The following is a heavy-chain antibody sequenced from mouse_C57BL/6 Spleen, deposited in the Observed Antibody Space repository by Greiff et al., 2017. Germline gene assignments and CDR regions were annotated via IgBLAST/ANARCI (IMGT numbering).Heavy chain of an antibody. CDR1: GFNIKDYY. V-gene: IGHV14-2*01. CDR3: APTYTAFWCAY. Sequence: VQLQQSGAELVKPGASVKLSCTASGFNIKDYYMHWVKQRTEQGLEWIGKIDPEDGETKDAPKFQGKDTIIADTSSNTAYLQLRSLTSDDTAVYYCAPTYTAFWCAYWGQGTLVTVSA. D-gene: IGHD2-12*01. CDR2: IDPEDGET. J-gene: IGHJ3*01.